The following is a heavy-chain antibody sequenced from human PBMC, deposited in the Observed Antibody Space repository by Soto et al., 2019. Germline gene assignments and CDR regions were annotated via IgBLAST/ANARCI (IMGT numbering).Heavy chain of an antibody. Sequence: GGSLRLSCAASGFTVSSNYMSWVRQAPGKGLEWVSVIYSGGSTYYADSVKGRFTISRDNSKNTLYLQMNSLRAEDTAVYYCARAKWFGESLFDYWGQGTLVTVSS. CDR1: GFTVSSNY. D-gene: IGHD3-10*01. CDR3: ARAKWFGESLFDY. V-gene: IGHV3-66*01. J-gene: IGHJ4*02. CDR2: IYSGGST.